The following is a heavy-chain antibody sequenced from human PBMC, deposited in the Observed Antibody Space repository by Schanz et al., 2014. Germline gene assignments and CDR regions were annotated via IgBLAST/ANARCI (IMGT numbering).Heavy chain of an antibody. D-gene: IGHD3-16*02. CDR3: ARVHIATYRYNSPGAFDI. V-gene: IGHV1-18*01. CDR2: INAHTGNT. J-gene: IGHJ3*02. Sequence: QLMQSGSEVRKPGASVKVSCKASGYIFGSHGMTWVRQAPGQGPELMGWINAHTGNTQYAQKFQGRVNMTRDTVTTTVHLELTRLRTYDTAIYYCARVHIATYRYNSPGAFDIWGQGTRVTVSS. CDR1: GYIFGSHG.